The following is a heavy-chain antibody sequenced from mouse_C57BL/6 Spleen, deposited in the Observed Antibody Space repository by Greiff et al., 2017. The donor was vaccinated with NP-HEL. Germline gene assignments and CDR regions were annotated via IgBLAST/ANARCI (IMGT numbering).Heavy chain of an antibody. CDR1: GFTFSSYA. D-gene: IGHD1-1*01. J-gene: IGHJ4*01. V-gene: IGHV5-9-1*02. Sequence: EVKLMESGEGLVKPGGSLKLSCAASGFTFSSYAMSWVRQTPEKRLEWVAYISSGGDYIYYADTVKGRFTISRDNARNTLYLQMSSLKSEDTAMYYCTRDRDDGSSYYAMDYWGQGTSVTVSS. CDR3: TRDRDDGSSYYAMDY. CDR2: ISSGGDYI.